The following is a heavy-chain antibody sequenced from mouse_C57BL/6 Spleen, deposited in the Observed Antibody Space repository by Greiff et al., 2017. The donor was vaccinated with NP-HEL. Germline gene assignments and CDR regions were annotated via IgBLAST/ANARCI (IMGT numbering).Heavy chain of an antibody. V-gene: IGHV5-17*01. J-gene: IGHJ3*01. CDR3: ARGLGWFAY. CDR1: GFTFSDYG. Sequence: EVKVVESGGGLVKPGGSLKLSCAASGFTFSDYGMHWVRQAPEKGLEWVAYISSGSSTIYYADTVKGRFTISRDNAKNTLFLQMTSLRSEDTAMYYCARGLGWFAYWGQGTLVTVSA. CDR2: ISSGSSTI. D-gene: IGHD3-3*01.